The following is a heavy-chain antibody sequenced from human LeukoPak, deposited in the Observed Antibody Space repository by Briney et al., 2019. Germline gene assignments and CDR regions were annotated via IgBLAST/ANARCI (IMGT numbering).Heavy chain of an antibody. Sequence: ASVKVSCKASGGTFSSYAISWVRQAPGQGLEWMGRIIPILGIANYAQKFQGRVTITADKSTSTAYMELSSLRSEDTAVYYCARDWPIDYGDYVVWGQGTLVTVSS. CDR3: ARDWPIDYGDYVV. V-gene: IGHV1-69*04. CDR2: IIPILGIA. CDR1: GGTFSSYA. D-gene: IGHD4-17*01. J-gene: IGHJ4*02.